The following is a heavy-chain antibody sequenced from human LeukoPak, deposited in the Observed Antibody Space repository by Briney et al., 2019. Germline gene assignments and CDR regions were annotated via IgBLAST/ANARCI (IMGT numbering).Heavy chain of an antibody. CDR2: ISSSSSTI. V-gene: IGHV3-48*01. Sequence: PGGSLRLSCAASGFTFSSYSMNWVRQAPGKGLEWVSYISSSSSTIYYADSVKGRFTISRDNAKKSRYLRMNSLRAEDTAVYYCASFPGGENYWGQGTLVTVSS. CDR1: GFTFSSYS. D-gene: IGHD3-16*01. CDR3: ASFPGGENY. J-gene: IGHJ4*02.